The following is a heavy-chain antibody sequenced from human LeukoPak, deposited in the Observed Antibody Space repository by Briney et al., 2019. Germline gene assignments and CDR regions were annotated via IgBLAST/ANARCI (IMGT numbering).Heavy chain of an antibody. Sequence: ASVKVSCRVSGDTLIKLPIHCWLQAPGERIQWMVGYDSEDGETIYAQKFQGRVIMTEDTTTDTASMELSSLTDEDTAVYYCATPSFFGVVISAFHFWGQGTKVTVSS. CDR3: ATPSFFGVVISAFHF. J-gene: IGHJ3*01. V-gene: IGHV1-24*01. D-gene: IGHD3-3*01. CDR2: YDSEDGET. CDR1: GDTLIKLP.